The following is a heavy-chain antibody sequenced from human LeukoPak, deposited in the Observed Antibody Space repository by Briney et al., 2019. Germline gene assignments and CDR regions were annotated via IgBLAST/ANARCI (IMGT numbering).Heavy chain of an antibody. Sequence: PSETLSLTCTVSGGSISSGGYYWSWIRQHPGKGLEWIGYIYYSGSTYYNPSLKSRVTISVDTSKNQFSLKLSSVTAADTAVYYCARDYDSSGYYHRAFQHWGQGTLVTVSS. J-gene: IGHJ1*01. D-gene: IGHD3-22*01. CDR1: GGSISSGGYY. CDR2: IYYSGST. V-gene: IGHV4-31*03. CDR3: ARDYDSSGYYHRAFQH.